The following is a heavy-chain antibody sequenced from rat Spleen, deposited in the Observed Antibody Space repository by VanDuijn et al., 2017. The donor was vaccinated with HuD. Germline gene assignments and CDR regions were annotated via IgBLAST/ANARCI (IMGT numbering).Heavy chain of an antibody. CDR1: GYSITSGYG. CDR2: INNAGST. Sequence: EVQLQESGPGLVKPSQSLSLSCSVTGYSITSGYGWNWIRKFPGNKLEWMGYINNAGSTKYNPPLQSQISITKDTSKNKFFLQVNSVTIEDTAIYYCGRAAAEGLDYWGQGVMVTVSS. D-gene: IGHD1-11*01. CDR3: GRAAAEGLDY. V-gene: IGHV3-3*01. J-gene: IGHJ2*01.